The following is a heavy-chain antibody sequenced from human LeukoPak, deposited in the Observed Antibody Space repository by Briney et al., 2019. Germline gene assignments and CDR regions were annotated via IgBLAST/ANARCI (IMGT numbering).Heavy chain of an antibody. D-gene: IGHD3-10*01. J-gene: IGHJ6*03. CDR2: IWYDGSNK. CDR1: GFTFSIYG. V-gene: IGHV3-33*01. Sequence: GGSLRLSCAASGFTFSIYGMHWVRQAPGKGLEWVAVIWYDGSNKYYTDSVKGRFTISRDNSKNTLYLQMNSLRAEDTAVYYCARDANYGSGSYNYYMDVWGKGTTVTVSS. CDR3: ARDANYGSGSYNYYMDV.